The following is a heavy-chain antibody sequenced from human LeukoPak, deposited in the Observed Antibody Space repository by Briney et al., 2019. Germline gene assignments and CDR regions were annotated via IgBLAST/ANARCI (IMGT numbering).Heavy chain of an antibody. CDR2: MYHSGST. CDR3: AGDPEGPLAARPYYFDS. D-gene: IGHD6-6*01. CDR1: AYSLSSGYY. Sequence: SETLSLTCTVSAYSLSSGYYWGWIRQPPGKGLEWIGSMYHSGSTYNNSSLKSRVTISVDRSKNQFSLKLSSVTAADTAVYYCAGDPEGPLAARPYYFDSWGQGTLVTVSS. J-gene: IGHJ4*02. V-gene: IGHV4-38-2*02.